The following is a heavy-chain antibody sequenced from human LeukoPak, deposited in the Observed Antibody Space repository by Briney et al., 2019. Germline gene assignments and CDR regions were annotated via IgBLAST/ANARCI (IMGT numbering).Heavy chain of an antibody. CDR1: GYTFTSNG. J-gene: IGHJ3*02. CDR2: ISAYNGNT. CDR3: ASLKNSYDSSGYLVTDAFDI. V-gene: IGHV1-18*01. Sequence: ASVKVSCKASGYTFTSNGISWVRQPPGQGLEWMGLISAYNGNTNYEQKLQGRVTMTTDTSTSTAYMELRSLRSDDTAVYYCASLKNSYDSSGYLVTDAFDIWGQGTMVTVSS. D-gene: IGHD3-22*01.